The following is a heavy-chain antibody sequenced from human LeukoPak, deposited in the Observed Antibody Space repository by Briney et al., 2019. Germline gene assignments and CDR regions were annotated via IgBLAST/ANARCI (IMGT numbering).Heavy chain of an antibody. J-gene: IGHJ4*02. CDR3: ARDRRPSYYDSSGYSNFDY. Sequence: SVKVSCKASGGSFSNYAINWVRQAPGRGLEWMGGIIPIFGTTNYAQKCQGRVTITADESTSTAYMELNSLRSEDTAVYYCARDRRPSYYDSSGYSNFDYWGQGTLVTVSS. V-gene: IGHV1-69*13. D-gene: IGHD3-22*01. CDR2: IIPIFGTT. CDR1: GGSFSNYA.